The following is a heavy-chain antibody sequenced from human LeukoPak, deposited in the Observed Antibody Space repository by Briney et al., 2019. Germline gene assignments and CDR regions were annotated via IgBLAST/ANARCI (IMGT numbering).Heavy chain of an antibody. CDR1: GGSISSGSYY. CDR2: IYTSGST. D-gene: IGHD3-3*01. V-gene: IGHV4-61*02. J-gene: IGHJ4*02. CDR3: ARSGYDFWSGYYTPHYFDY. Sequence: SQTLSLTCTVSGGSISSGSYYWSWIRQPAGKGLEWIGRIYTSGSTNYNPSLKSRVTISVDTSKNQFSLKLSSVTAADTAVYYCARSGYDFWSGYYTPHYFDYWGQGTLVTVSS.